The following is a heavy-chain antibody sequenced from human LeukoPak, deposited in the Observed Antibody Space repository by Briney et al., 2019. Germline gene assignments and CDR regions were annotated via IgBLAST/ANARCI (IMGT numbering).Heavy chain of an antibody. CDR2: IKQDGSEK. CDR1: GGSFSGYY. Sequence: PSETLSLTCAVYGGSFSGYYWSWVRQAPGKGLEWVANIKQDGSEKYYVDSVKGRFTISRDNAKNSLYLQMNSLRAEDTAVYYCARVDLYVPDYWGQGTLVTVSS. V-gene: IGHV3-7*01. CDR3: ARVDLYVPDY. J-gene: IGHJ4*02. D-gene: IGHD5/OR15-5a*01.